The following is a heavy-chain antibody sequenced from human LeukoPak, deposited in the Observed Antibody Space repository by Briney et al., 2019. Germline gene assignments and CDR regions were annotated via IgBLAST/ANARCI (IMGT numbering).Heavy chain of an antibody. J-gene: IGHJ2*01. CDR2: ISASSNYI. CDR3: AKIAVSGLWYFDL. Sequence: SGGSLRLSCAASGFTFSNTNMNWVRQAPGKGLKWVSFISASSNYIYYADSVKGRFTISRDNAQNSLYLQMISLRAEDTAVYYCAKIAVSGLWYFDLWGRGTLVTVSS. V-gene: IGHV3-21*04. D-gene: IGHD6-19*01. CDR1: GFTFSNTN.